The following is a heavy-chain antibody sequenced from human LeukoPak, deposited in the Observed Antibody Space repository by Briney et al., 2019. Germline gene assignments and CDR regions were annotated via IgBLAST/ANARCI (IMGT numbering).Heavy chain of an antibody. CDR3: ARDRSYYSSNFDY. Sequence: PGGSLRLSCAASGFTFSSHSMNWVRQAPGKGLEWVSSISSSSSYIYYADSVKGRFTISRDNAKNSLYLQMNSLRAEDTAVYYCARDRSYYSSNFDYWGQGTLVTVSS. CDR2: ISSSSSYI. D-gene: IGHD3-10*01. CDR1: GFTFSSHS. V-gene: IGHV3-21*01. J-gene: IGHJ4*02.